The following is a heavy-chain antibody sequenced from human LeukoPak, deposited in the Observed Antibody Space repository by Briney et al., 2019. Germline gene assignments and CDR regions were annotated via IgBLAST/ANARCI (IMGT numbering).Heavy chain of an antibody. CDR1: GGSFSGYY. CDR3: ARRVRSWYLYYFDY. J-gene: IGHJ4*02. V-gene: IGHV4-34*01. D-gene: IGHD6-13*01. Sequence: PSETLSLTCAVYGGSFSGYYWSWIRQPPGKGPEWIGEINHSGSTNYNPSLKSRVTISVDTSKNQFSLKLSSVTAADTAVYHCARRVRSWYLYYFDYWGQGTLATVSS. CDR2: INHSGST.